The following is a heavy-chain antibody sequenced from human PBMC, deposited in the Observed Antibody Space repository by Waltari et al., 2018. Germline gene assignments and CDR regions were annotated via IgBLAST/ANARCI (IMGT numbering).Heavy chain of an antibody. V-gene: IGHV3-23*01. CDR1: GFTFSSYA. CDR3: AKHTTIFDAFDI. J-gene: IGHJ3*02. CDR2: ISGRGGST. D-gene: IGHD3-3*01. Sequence: EVQLLESGGGLVQPGGSLRLSCAASGFTFSSYAMSWVRQAPGKGLGWVSAISGRGGSTYYADSVKGRFTISRDNSKNTLYLQMNSLRAEDTAVYYCAKHTTIFDAFDIWGQGTMVTVSS.